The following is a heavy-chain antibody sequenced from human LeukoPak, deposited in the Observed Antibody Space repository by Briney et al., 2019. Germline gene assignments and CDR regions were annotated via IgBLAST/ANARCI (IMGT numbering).Heavy chain of an antibody. CDR2: IYYSGST. J-gene: IGHJ3*02. D-gene: IGHD1-26*01. V-gene: IGHV4-30-4*08. CDR3: ARDPRILQKGAFDI. CDR1: GGSISSGDYY. Sequence: QVQLQESGPGLVKPSQTLSLTCTVSGGSISSGDYYWSWIRQPPGKGLGWVGYIYYSGSTYYNPSLKSRVTISVDTSRNQFSLKLSSVTAADTAVYYCARDPRILQKGAFDIWGQGTMVTVSS.